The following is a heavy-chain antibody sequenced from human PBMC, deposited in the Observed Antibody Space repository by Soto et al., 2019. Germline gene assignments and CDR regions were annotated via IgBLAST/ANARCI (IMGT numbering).Heavy chain of an antibody. CDR1: GFTLSGSA. Sequence: HPGGSLRLSCAASGFTLSGSAMHWVRQDSGKGLEWVGRIRSKANSYATAYAASVKGRFTISRDDSKNTAYLQMSSLETEDTAVYYCSSRLVGANPSDYWGQGTLVTVSS. J-gene: IGHJ4*02. D-gene: IGHD1-26*01. CDR3: SSRLVGANPSDY. V-gene: IGHV3-73*01. CDR2: IRSKANSYAT.